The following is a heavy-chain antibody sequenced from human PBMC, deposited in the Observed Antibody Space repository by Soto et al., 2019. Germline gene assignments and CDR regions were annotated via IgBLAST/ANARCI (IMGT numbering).Heavy chain of an antibody. CDR3: ARVGGVAARTFAY. CDR2: IYFSGST. Sequence: QVQLQESGPGLVKPSETLSLTCTVSGGSISSDYWSWVRQPPGKGLEWIGYIYFSGSTNYNPSLESRGTISLDASKTQFSLKLRSLTTADTAVYYCARVGGVAARTFAYWGQGTLVTVSS. D-gene: IGHD6-6*01. CDR1: GGSISSDY. V-gene: IGHV4-59*01. J-gene: IGHJ4*02.